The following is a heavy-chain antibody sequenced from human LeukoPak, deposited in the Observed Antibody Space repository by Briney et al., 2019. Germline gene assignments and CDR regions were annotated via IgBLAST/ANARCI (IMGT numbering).Heavy chain of an antibody. D-gene: IGHD3-22*01. Sequence: GGTLRLSCAASGFHFSAHGMNWIRQAPGKGLEWVSAISGSGGSTYYADSVKGRFTISRDNSKNTLYLQMNSLRAEDTAVYYCAKGPMIVVVISYFDYWGQGTLVTVSS. CDR2: ISGSGGST. CDR3: AKGPMIVVVISYFDY. V-gene: IGHV3-23*01. J-gene: IGHJ4*02. CDR1: GFHFSAHG.